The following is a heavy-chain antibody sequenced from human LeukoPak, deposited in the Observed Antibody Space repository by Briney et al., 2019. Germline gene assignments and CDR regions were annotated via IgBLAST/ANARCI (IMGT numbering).Heavy chain of an antibody. V-gene: IGHV3-30*02. CDR3: AKAHIAAAGTFDY. J-gene: IGHJ4*02. CDR2: IRYDGSNK. D-gene: IGHD6-13*01. CDR1: GFTFSSYG. Sequence: GGSLRLSCAASGFTFSSYGMHWVRQAPGKGLEWVAFIRYDGSNKYYADSVKGRFTISRDNSKNTLYLQMNSLRAEATAVYYCAKAHIAAAGTFDYWGQGTLVTVSS.